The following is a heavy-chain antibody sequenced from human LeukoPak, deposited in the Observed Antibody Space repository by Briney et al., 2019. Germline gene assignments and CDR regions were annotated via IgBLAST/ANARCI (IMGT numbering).Heavy chain of an antibody. Sequence: GASVKVSFKASGYTLNNYGISWVRQAPGQGLEWLGWISPYNGNTIYAQKVQGRVALTTDTSTSTAYMELRSLRSEDTAVYYCAREYYGSGSGSYGWFDPWGQGTLVTVSS. CDR1: GYTLNNYG. V-gene: IGHV1-18*01. D-gene: IGHD3-10*01. CDR2: ISPYNGNT. J-gene: IGHJ5*02. CDR3: AREYYGSGSGSYGWFDP.